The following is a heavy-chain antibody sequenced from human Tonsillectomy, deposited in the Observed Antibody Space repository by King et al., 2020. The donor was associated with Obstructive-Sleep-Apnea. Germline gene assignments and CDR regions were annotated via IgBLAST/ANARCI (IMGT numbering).Heavy chain of an antibody. Sequence: VQLVESGAEVKKPGASVKVSCKASGYTFTGYYIHWVRQAPGQGLEWMGWINPNSGGTIYAQKFQGRVTMSRDTSINTAYMELSRLRSDDTAVYYCVRHHIRRDYDSDYWGQGPLVTVSS. V-gene: IGHV1-2*02. J-gene: IGHJ4*02. CDR3: VRHHIRRDYDSDY. CDR1: GYTFTGYY. D-gene: IGHD5-12*01. CDR2: INPNSGGT.